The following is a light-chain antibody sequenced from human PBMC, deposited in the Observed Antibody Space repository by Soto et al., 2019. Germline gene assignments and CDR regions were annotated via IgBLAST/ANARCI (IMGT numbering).Light chain of an antibody. CDR3: QQYNGWPLT. CDR1: QSVSSN. J-gene: IGKJ4*01. Sequence: DIVLTQSPATLSVSPGERATLSCRASQSVSSNLAWYQQKPGQAPSLLIYDISARATGIPTRFSGSGSGTEFTLTISSLQSEDFAVYYCQQYNGWPLTFGGGTKVDIK. V-gene: IGKV3D-15*01. CDR2: DIS.